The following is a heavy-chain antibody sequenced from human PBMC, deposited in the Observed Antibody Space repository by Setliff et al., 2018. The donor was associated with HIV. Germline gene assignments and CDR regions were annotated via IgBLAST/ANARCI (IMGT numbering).Heavy chain of an antibody. CDR3: TRHRGPPWDAFDI. Sequence: RLSCAASGFTFSSYGMHWVRQAPGKGLEWVTFIRYDGSDKYYADSVKGRLTLSVDTSKNQFSLKLNSVTASDTAMYYCTRHRGPPWDAFDIWGQGTMVTVSS. CDR2: IRYDGSDK. J-gene: IGHJ3*02. V-gene: IGHV3-33*01. CDR1: GFTFSSYG.